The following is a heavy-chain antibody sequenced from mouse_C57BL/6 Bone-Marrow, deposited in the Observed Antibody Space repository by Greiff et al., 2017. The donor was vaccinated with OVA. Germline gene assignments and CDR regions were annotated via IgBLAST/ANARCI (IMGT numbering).Heavy chain of an antibody. CDR3: VREEDYYGSSLYYFDY. CDR1: GFTFNPYA. V-gene: IGHV10-3*01. D-gene: IGHD1-1*01. CDR2: IRSKSSNYAT. J-gene: IGHJ2*01. Sequence: GGGLVQPKGSLKLSCAASGFTFNPYAMHWVRQAPGKGLEWVARIRSKSSNYATYYADSVKDRFTISRDDSQSMLYLQMNNLKTEDTAMYYCVREEDYYGSSLYYFDYWGQGTTLTVSS.